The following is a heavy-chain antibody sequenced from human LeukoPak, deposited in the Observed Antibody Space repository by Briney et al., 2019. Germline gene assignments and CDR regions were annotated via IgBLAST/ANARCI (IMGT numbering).Heavy chain of an antibody. CDR1: GYTFSSYG. CDR2: ISSSSSYI. D-gene: IGHD6-13*01. CDR3: ARASVDGAAGPGLH. V-gene: IGHV3-21*01. J-gene: IGHJ1*01. Sequence: GRSLRLSCAASGYTFSSYGMNWVRQAPGKGLEWVSSISSSSSYIYYADSVKGRFTISRDNAKNSLYLQMNSLRAEDTAVYYCARASVDGAAGPGLHWGQGTLVIVSS.